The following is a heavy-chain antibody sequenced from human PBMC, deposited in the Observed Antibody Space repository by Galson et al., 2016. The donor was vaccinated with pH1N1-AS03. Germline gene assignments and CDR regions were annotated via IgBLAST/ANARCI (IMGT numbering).Heavy chain of an antibody. Sequence: SLRLSCAASGFIFDDYAMHWVRQVPGKGLEWVSLFSWDGVTTFYADSVKGRFAISRDNSQNSLYLQMNSLRIEDTAFYYCAKERNRIIDSWGQGTLVTVSS. J-gene: IGHJ4*02. CDR2: FSWDGVTT. CDR1: GFIFDDYA. CDR3: AKERNRIIDS. V-gene: IGHV3-43*01. D-gene: IGHD2-15*01.